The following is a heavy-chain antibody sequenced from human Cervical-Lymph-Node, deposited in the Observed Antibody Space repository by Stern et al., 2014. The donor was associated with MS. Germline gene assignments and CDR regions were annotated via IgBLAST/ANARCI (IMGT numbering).Heavy chain of an antibody. D-gene: IGHD4-17*01. CDR3: ARSSYEYADYMFTEVSYNAMDV. CDR2: ISSRGSSI. V-gene: IGHV3-11*01. CDR1: GFTFSDYY. J-gene: IGHJ6*02. Sequence: QVQLVESGGGLVKPGGSLRLSCAASGFTFSDYYMSWIRQAPGKGLEWLSYISSRGSSIYDADSVKGRFTISRDNAKKSLYLQMNSLRAEDTAVYYCARSSYEYADYMFTEVSYNAMDVWGQGTTVTVSS.